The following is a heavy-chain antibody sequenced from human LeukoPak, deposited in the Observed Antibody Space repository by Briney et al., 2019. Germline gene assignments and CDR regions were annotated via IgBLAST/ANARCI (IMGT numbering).Heavy chain of an antibody. CDR2: IYYSGST. J-gene: IGHJ4*02. CDR3: ANHLACGSTSCPPFDS. CDR1: GGSISSSSYY. D-gene: IGHD2-2*01. Sequence: KPSETLSLTCTVSGGSISSSSYYWGWIRQPPGKGLEWIGSIYYSGSTYYNPSLKSRVTISVDTSKNQFSLKLSSVTAADTAVYYCANHLACGSTSCPPFDSWGQGTLVTVSS. V-gene: IGHV4-39*01.